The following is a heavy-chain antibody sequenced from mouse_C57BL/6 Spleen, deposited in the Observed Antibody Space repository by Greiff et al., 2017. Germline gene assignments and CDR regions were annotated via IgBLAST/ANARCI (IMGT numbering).Heavy chain of an antibody. CDR1: GFTFSSYA. J-gene: IGHJ2*01. CDR2: ISDGGSYT. Sequence: EVKLVESGGGLVKPGGSLKLSCAASGFTFSSYAMSWVRQTPEKRLEWVATISDGGSYTSYPDNVKGRFTISRDNAKNNLYLQMSHLKSEDTAMYYCARDYDGTRGNFDYWGQGTTLTVSS. CDR3: ARDYDGTRGNFDY. D-gene: IGHD2-12*01. V-gene: IGHV5-4*01.